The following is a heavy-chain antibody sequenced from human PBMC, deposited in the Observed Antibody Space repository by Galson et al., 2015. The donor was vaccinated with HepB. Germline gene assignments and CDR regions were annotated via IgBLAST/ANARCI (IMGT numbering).Heavy chain of an antibody. CDR3: AKGDVWGSAALNYGMDV. Sequence: SLRLSCAASGFTFNSYAMTWVRQAPGKGLEWVAAIGGGGSASYAESVKGRFTISRDNSKNMVFLQMYSLRAEHTAVYYCAKGDVWGSAALNYGMDVWGQGTTITVSS. CDR1: GFTFNSYA. J-gene: IGHJ6*02. D-gene: IGHD3-16*01. V-gene: IGHV3-23*01. CDR2: IGGGGSA.